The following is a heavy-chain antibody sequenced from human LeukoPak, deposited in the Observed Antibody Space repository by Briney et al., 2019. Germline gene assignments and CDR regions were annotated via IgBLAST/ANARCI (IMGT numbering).Heavy chain of an antibody. Sequence: GGSLRLSCAASGFTFSSYDMHWVRQATGKGLEWVSAIGTAGDTYNPGSVKGRFTISRENAKNSLYLQMNSLRAGDTAVYYCARGLYGDHGGDFDYWGQGTLVTVSS. J-gene: IGHJ4*02. CDR3: ARGLYGDHGGDFDY. D-gene: IGHD4-17*01. CDR2: IGTAGDT. CDR1: GFTFSSYD. V-gene: IGHV3-13*04.